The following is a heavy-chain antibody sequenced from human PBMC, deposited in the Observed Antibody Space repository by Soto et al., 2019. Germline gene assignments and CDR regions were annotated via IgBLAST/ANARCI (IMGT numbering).Heavy chain of an antibody. Sequence: GASVKVSCKASGYTFTIYGFSWVRQAPGQGLEWMGWISAYNGNTNYAQKLQGRVTMTTDTSTTTAYMELRSLRSDDTAVYYCVRGAPLSRVVSAANDFDYWGQGTLVTVSS. CDR2: ISAYNGNT. D-gene: IGHD2-2*01. CDR1: GYTFTIYG. J-gene: IGHJ4*02. CDR3: VRGAPLSRVVSAANDFDY. V-gene: IGHV1-18*01.